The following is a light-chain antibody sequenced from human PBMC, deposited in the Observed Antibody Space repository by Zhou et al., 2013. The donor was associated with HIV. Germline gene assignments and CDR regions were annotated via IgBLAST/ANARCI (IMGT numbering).Light chain of an antibody. CDR3: LQDFNYPYT. CDR2: GAV. CDR1: QDIRDD. V-gene: IGKV1-6*01. J-gene: IGKJ2*01. Sequence: AIRMTQSPSSLSASVRDRVTITCRASQDIRDDLGWYQQKPGKAPKLLVYGAVRLHDGIPVRFRGNGSGTEFALTITSLQLDDFATYYCLQDFNYPYTFGRGTKVEIK.